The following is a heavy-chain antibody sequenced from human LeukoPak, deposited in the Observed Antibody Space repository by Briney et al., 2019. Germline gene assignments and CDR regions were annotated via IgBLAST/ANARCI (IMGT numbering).Heavy chain of an antibody. J-gene: IGHJ4*02. Sequence: GGSLRLSCAASGFTFSSYEMNWVRQAPGKGLEWVSYISSSGSTIYYADSVKGRFTISRDNAKNSLYLQMNSLRAEDTALYYCARVHYYGSGSYSPFDYWGQGTLVTVSS. CDR2: ISSSGSTI. V-gene: IGHV3-48*03. CDR3: ARVHYYGSGSYSPFDY. CDR1: GFTFSSYE. D-gene: IGHD3-10*01.